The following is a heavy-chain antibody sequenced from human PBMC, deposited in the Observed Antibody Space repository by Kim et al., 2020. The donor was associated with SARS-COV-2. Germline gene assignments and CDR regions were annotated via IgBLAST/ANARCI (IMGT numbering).Heavy chain of an antibody. J-gene: IGHJ3*02. CDR2: IRSKANSYAT. CDR3: TRVNPIAGGWYDAFD. V-gene: IGHV3-73*01. D-gene: IGHD6-19*01. Sequence: GGSLRLSCAASGFTLSGSTVHWVRQASGKGLEWVGRIRSKANSYATAYAASVKNRFTISRDDSRNTAYLQMNSLKTEDTAVYYCTRVNPIAGGWYDAFD. CDR1: GFTLSGST.